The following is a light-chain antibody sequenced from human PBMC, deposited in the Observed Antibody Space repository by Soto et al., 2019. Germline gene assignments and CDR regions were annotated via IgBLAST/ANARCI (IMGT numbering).Light chain of an antibody. CDR3: QQYGSSPWT. CDR1: QSVSSSY. CDR2: GAS. Sequence: EIVLTQSPGPLSLSPGERATLSCRASQSVSSSYLAWYQQKPGQAPRLLIYGASSRATGIPDRFGGSGSGTDFTLTISRLEPEDFAVYYCQQYGSSPWTFGQGTKVEIK. V-gene: IGKV3-20*01. J-gene: IGKJ1*01.